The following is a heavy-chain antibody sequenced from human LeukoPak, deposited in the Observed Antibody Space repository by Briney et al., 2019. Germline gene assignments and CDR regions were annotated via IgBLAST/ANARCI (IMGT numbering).Heavy chain of an antibody. CDR1: GFTFSSYA. CDR3: AKGGSFYYDTSGYLY. CDR2: ISGSGGST. D-gene: IGHD3-22*01. V-gene: IGHV3-23*01. J-gene: IGHJ4*02. Sequence: GGSLRLSCAASGFTFSSYAMSWVRQAPGKGLEWVSAISGSGGSTYYADSVKGRFTISRDNPRNTLYLQMNSLRAEDTAVYYCAKGGSFYYDTSGYLYWGQGTLVTVSS.